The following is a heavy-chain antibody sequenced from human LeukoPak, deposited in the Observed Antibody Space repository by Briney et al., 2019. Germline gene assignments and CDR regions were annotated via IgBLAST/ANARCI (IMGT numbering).Heavy chain of an antibody. Sequence: PGGSLRLSCAASGFTFSSYAMSWVRQAPGKGLEWVSAISGSGGSTYYADSVKGRFTISRDNAKNSLYLQMNSLRAEDTAVYYCARGWYDDYFDYWGQGTLVTVSS. D-gene: IGHD6-13*01. J-gene: IGHJ4*02. CDR1: GFTFSSYA. V-gene: IGHV3-23*01. CDR2: ISGSGGST. CDR3: ARGWYDDYFDY.